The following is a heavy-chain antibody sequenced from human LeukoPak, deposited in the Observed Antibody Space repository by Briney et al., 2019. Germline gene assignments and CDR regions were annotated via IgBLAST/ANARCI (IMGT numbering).Heavy chain of an antibody. CDR2: ISTSSSYI. V-gene: IGHV3-21*01. D-gene: IGHD3-16*01. CDR1: GFTFSSYS. CDR3: VRDTFSPDAFDI. J-gene: IGHJ3*02. Sequence: GGSLRLSCAASGFTFSSYSMNWVRQAPGKGLEWVSSISTSSSYIYSADSVKGRFTISRVNAKNSLYLQMNSLRAEDTAVYYCVRDTFSPDAFDIWGQGTMVTVSS.